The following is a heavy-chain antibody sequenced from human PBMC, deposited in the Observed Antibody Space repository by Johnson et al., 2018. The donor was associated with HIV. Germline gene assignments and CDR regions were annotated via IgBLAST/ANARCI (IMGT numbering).Heavy chain of an antibody. D-gene: IGHD4-23*01. Sequence: QVQLVESGGGLVKPGGSLRLSCAASGFNFSDYYMSWIRQAPGKGLEWVSYISSSGTTIYYADSVKGRFTISRDNAKNSLYMQMNSLRAEDTAVYYCAKDRSVGGNAFDIWGQGTMVTVSS. V-gene: IGHV3-11*04. CDR3: AKDRSVGGNAFDI. CDR2: ISSSGTTI. CDR1: GFNFSDYY. J-gene: IGHJ3*02.